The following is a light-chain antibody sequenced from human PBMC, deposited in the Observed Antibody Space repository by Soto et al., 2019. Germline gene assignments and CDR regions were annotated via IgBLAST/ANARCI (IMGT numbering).Light chain of an antibody. Sequence: ESVLTQSPGTLSLSPGERATLSCRASQRVTNDYLAWYHQKPGQAPRILIYVASNRPAGVPGRFIGSGSGTDFTLTIDRLEPEDVAVSYGQPYGHFYVYSFGQGTRLEI. CDR1: QRVTNDY. J-gene: IGKJ2*03. CDR3: QPYGHFYVYS. CDR2: VAS. V-gene: IGKV3-20*01.